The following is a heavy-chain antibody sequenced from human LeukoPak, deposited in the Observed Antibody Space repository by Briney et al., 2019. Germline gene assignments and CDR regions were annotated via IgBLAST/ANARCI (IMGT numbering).Heavy chain of an antibody. Sequence: ASVKVSCKASGYTFTDYYMRWVRQAPGQGLEWMGRINPNSGGTNYAQKFQGRVTMTRDTSISTAYMELNRLRSDDTAVYYCARAFYDSHAPRFDYWGQGTLVTVSS. CDR2: INPNSGGT. D-gene: IGHD3-22*01. V-gene: IGHV1-2*06. J-gene: IGHJ4*02. CDR3: ARAFYDSHAPRFDY. CDR1: GYTFTDYY.